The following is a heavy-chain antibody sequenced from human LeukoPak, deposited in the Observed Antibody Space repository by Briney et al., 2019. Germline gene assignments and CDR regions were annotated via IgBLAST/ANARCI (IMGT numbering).Heavy chain of an antibody. V-gene: IGHV3-15*01. Sequence: GGSLRLSCAGSGFTFSHAWMSWVRQGPGKGLEWVGRIKSKTDGGTTEYAAPVKGRFAISRDDSENTLCLQMNSLKTEDTAVYYCTVDTNTDSQYYWGQGTLVTVSS. J-gene: IGHJ4*02. D-gene: IGHD2-8*01. CDR3: TVDTNTDSQYY. CDR2: IKSKTDGGTT. CDR1: GFTFSHAW.